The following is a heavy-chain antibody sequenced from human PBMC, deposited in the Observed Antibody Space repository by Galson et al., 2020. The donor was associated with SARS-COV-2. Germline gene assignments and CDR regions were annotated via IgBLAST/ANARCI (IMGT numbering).Heavy chain of an antibody. Sequence: SETLSLTCTVSGGSISSSSYYWGWIRQPPGKGLEWIGSIYYSGSTYYNPSLKSRVTISVDTSKNQFSLKLSSVTAADTAVYYCARDPQVSAYYYYGMDVWGQGTTVTVSS. CDR3: ARDPQVSAYYYYGMDV. CDR1: GGSISSSSYY. D-gene: IGHD6-25*01. V-gene: IGHV4-39*07. J-gene: IGHJ6*02. CDR2: IYYSGST.